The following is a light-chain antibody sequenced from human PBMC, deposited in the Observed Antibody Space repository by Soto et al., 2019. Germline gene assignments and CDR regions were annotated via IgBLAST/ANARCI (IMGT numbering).Light chain of an antibody. CDR2: EVS. CDR3: SSYAGSNNFVV. CDR1: SSDVGGYNY. J-gene: IGLJ2*01. Sequence: QSALTQPPSASGSPGQSVIISCTGTSSDVGGYNYVSWYQQRPGKAPKLMIYEVSKRPSGVPDRFSGSKSGNTASLTVSGLQTEDEADYYCSSYAGSNNFVVFGGGTKVTVL. V-gene: IGLV2-8*01.